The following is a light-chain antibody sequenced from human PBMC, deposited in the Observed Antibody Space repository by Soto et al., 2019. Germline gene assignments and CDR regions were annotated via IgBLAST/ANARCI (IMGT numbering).Light chain of an antibody. CDR3: VLDMGSGIWV. Sequence: QTVVTQEPSFSVSPGGTVTITCGLSSGAVSTSYYPSWYQQTPGQAPRTLIYSTNTRSSGVPDRFSGSILGNKAALTITGAQADEESDDYYVLDMGSGIWVFGVGNKLTAL. J-gene: IGLJ2*01. CDR1: SGAVSTSYY. CDR2: STN. V-gene: IGLV8-61*01.